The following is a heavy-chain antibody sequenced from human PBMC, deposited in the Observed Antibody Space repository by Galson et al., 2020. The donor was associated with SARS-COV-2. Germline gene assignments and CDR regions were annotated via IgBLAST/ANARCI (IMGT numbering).Heavy chain of an antibody. CDR3: AGGPRFGGLLSPFDS. J-gene: IGHJ4*02. CDR2: ISNDGSNR. Sequence: TGGSLRLSCAASGFTFSSYAMHWVRQAPGKGLEWVAVISNDGSNRYYADSVKGRFTISRDNSKNTLFLQMNSLRVEDTAVYYCAGGPRFGGLLSPFDSWGQGTLVTVSS. V-gene: IGHV3-30-3*01. CDR1: GFTFSSYA. D-gene: IGHD3-10*01.